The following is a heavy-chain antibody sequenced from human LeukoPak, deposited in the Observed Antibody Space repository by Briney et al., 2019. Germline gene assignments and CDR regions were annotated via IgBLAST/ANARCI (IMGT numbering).Heavy chain of an antibody. CDR1: GYSITSSSW. J-gene: IGHJ4*02. CDR3: ARAPGPAARYYFDY. CDR2: INHSGST. V-gene: IGHV4-4*02. D-gene: IGHD2-2*01. Sequence: SETLSLTCAVSGYSITSSSWWGWIRQPPGKGLEWIGEINHSGSTNYNPSLKSRVTISVDTSKNQFSLKLSSVTAADTAVYYCARAPGPAARYYFDYWGRGTLVTVSS.